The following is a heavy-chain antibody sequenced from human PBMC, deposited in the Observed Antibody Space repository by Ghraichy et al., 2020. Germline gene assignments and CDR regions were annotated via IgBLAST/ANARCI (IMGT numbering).Heavy chain of an antibody. CDR1: GGSFSGYY. J-gene: IGHJ4*02. Sequence: SETLSLTCAVYGGSFSGYYWSWIRQPPGKGLEWIGEINHSGSTNYNPSLKSRVTISVDTSKNQFSLKLSSVTAADTAVYYCAAGTTSRGVDYWGQGTLVTVSS. CDR2: INHSGST. V-gene: IGHV4-34*01. D-gene: IGHD1-7*01. CDR3: AAGTTSRGVDY.